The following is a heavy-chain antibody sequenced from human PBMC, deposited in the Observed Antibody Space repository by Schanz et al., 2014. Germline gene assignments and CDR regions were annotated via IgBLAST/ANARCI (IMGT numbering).Heavy chain of an antibody. J-gene: IGHJ3*02. CDR1: GYIFGSHG. CDR2: INAHTGNT. V-gene: IGHV1-18*01. CDR3: ARVHIATYRYSSPGAFDI. D-gene: IGHD6-19*01. Sequence: QVQLVQSGAEVKKPGASVKVSCKASGYIFGSHGMTWVRQAPGQGPELMGWINAHTGNTQYAQKFQGRVNMTRDTVTTTVHLELARLRTDDTAIYYCARVHIATYRYSSPGAFDIWDQGTRVTVSS.